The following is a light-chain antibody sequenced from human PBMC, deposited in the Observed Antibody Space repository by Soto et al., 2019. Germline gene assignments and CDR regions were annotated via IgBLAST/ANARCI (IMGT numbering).Light chain of an antibody. Sequence: QSVLTQPPSVSAAPGQKVTISCSGSSSNIGGNSVSWYQQLPGTAPKLLIYDDNKRPSGIPDRFSGSKSGTSATLGITGFQTGDEADYYCGSWDSSPTAYVFASAPKVAVL. CDR2: DDN. J-gene: IGLJ1*01. V-gene: IGLV1-51*01. CDR3: GSWDSSPTAYV. CDR1: SSNIGGNS.